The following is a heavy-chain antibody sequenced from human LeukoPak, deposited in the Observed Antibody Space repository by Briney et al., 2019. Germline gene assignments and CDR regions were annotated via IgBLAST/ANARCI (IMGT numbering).Heavy chain of an antibody. D-gene: IGHD3-16*01. CDR1: TFTKAW. CDR2: VKNRDDGRTT. CDR3: TTEYFGGFEY. J-gene: IGHJ4*02. Sequence: GGSLRLSCVVSTFTKAWMNWVRQAPGKGLEWVGRVKNRDDGRTTDYAAPVKGRFIISRDDSKKTVYLQMDSLKTEDTAVYFCTTEYFGGFEYWGQGTLVTVSS. V-gene: IGHV3-15*07.